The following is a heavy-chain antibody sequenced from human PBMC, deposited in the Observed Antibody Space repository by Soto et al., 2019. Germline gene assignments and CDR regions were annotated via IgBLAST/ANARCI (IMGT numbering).Heavy chain of an antibody. V-gene: IGHV4-34*01. CDR3: ARGLPWYYYMDV. Sequence: SVTLSLTCAVYGVSFSGYYWIWLRQPPGKGLEWIGEINHSGSTNYNPSLKSRVTISVDTSKNQFSLKLSSVTAADTAVYYCARGLPWYYYMDVWGKGTTVTVSS. J-gene: IGHJ6*03. CDR1: GVSFSGYY. CDR2: INHSGST.